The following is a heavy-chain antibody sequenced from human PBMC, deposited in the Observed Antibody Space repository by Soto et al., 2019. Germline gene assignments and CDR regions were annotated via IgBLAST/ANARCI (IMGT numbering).Heavy chain of an antibody. D-gene: IGHD2-2*01. Sequence: QVQLVQSGAEVKKPGSSVKVSCKASGGTFSSYTISWVRQAPGQGLEWMGRIIPIFGIANYAQKFQGRVTITADKSTSSAYMELSSLRSEDTAVYYCARDGGIVVVPADRNWFDPWGQGTLVTVSS. V-gene: IGHV1-69*08. CDR1: GGTFSSYT. J-gene: IGHJ5*02. CDR2: IIPIFGIA. CDR3: ARDGGIVVVPADRNWFDP.